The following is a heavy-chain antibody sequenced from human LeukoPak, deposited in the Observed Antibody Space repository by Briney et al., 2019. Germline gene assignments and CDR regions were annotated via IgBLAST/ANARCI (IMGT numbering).Heavy chain of an antibody. CDR3: ARVGHYYDSSGYLDY. J-gene: IGHJ4*02. V-gene: IGHV4-59*01. CDR1: GGSISSYY. Sequence: SETLSLTCTVPGGSISSYYWSWIRQPPGKGLEWIGYIYYSGSTNYNPSLKSRVTISVDTSKNQFSLKLSSVTAADTAVYYCARVGHYYDSSGYLDYWGQGTLVTVSS. CDR2: IYYSGST. D-gene: IGHD3-22*01.